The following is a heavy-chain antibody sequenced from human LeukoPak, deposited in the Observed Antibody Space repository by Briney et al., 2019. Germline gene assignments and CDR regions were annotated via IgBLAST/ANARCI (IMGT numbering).Heavy chain of an antibody. J-gene: IGHJ5*02. Sequence: SDTLSLTCGVYGGSFSNYFWTWIRQSPAKGLEWVGEINESGDTDYNPSLKRRANISIDTSRSQFSLTLSSVTAADPAMYYCARVVGIAVVPGATEDNYFDPWGQGTQVTVSS. D-gene: IGHD2-2*01. V-gene: IGHV4-34*01. CDR3: ARVVGIAVVPGATEDNYFDP. CDR1: GGSFSNYF. CDR2: INESGDT.